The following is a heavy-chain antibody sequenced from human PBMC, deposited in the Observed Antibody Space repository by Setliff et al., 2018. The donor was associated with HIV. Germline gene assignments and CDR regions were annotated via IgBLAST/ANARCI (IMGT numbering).Heavy chain of an antibody. J-gene: IGHJ5*02. CDR2: IYYSGRTSHSGST. CDR3: ARENGWLFGWFDP. D-gene: IGHD2-21*01. Sequence: LSLTCTVSGDSITSGGYSWTWIRQPPGKALEWVGYIYYSGRTSHSGSTYYNPSVASRITISGDTSKNQFSLKLTSVTAADTAIYYCARENGWLFGWFDPWGQGTPVTSPQ. CDR1: GDSITSGGYS. V-gene: IGHV4-30-4*08.